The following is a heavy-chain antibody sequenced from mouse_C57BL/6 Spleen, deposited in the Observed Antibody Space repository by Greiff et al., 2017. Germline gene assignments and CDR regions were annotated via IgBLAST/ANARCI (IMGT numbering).Heavy chain of an antibody. CDR2: IYPGDGDT. CDR3: ARGGLLLWFAY. V-gene: IGHV1-80*01. Sequence: QVQLQESGAELVKPGASVKISCKASGYAFSSYWMNWVKQRPGKGLEWIGQIYPGDGDTNYNGKFKGKATLTADKSSSTAYMQLSSLTSEDSAVYFCARGGLLLWFAYWGQGTLVTVSA. CDR1: GYAFSSYW. J-gene: IGHJ3*01. D-gene: IGHD2-3*01.